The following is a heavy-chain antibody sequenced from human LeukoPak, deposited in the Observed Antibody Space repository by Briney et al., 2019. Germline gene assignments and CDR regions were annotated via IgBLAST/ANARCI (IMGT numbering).Heavy chain of an antibody. V-gene: IGHV4-4*02. CDR2: IYHSGST. J-gene: IGHJ4*02. D-gene: IGHD3-16*02. Sequence: SETLSLTCAVSGGSISSSNWWSWVRQPPGQGLEWIGEIYHSGSTNYNPSLKSRVTISVDKSKNQFSLKLSSVTAADTAVYYCARGPNYVWGSYRYFDYWGQGTLVTVSS. CDR1: GGSISSSNW. CDR3: ARGPNYVWGSYRYFDY.